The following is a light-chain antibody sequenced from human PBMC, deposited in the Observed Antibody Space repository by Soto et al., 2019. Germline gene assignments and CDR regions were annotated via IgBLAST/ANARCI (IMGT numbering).Light chain of an antibody. V-gene: IGKV1-5*03. Sequence: DIPMTQSPSTLSASVGDRVTITCRASQSISGSLAWYQQKPGKAPRLLIYEASNLKSAVTSRFSGSGSGTEYTLTISSLQPDDSASYYCQQYNGYWTFGQGTRVEIK. CDR1: QSISGS. J-gene: IGKJ1*01. CDR3: QQYNGYWT. CDR2: EAS.